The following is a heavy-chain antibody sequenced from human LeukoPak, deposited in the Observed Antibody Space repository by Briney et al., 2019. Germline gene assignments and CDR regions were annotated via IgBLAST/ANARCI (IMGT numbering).Heavy chain of an antibody. CDR3: ARRPVAGRGQATFDY. V-gene: IGHV4-38-2*02. J-gene: IGHJ4*02. CDR2: IYHSGST. Sequence: SETLSLTCTVSGYSISSGYYWGWIRQPPGKGLEWIGSIYHSGSTYYNPSLKSRVTISVDTSKNQFSLKLSSVTAADTAVYYCARRPVAGRGQATFDYWGQGTLVTVSS. D-gene: IGHD6-19*01. CDR1: GYSISSGYY.